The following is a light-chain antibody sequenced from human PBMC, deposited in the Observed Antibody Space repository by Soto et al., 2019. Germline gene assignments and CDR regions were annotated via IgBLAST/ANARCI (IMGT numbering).Light chain of an antibody. CDR2: GAS. CDR1: QTISSN. J-gene: IGKJ2*01. V-gene: IGKV3-15*01. CDR3: QQYHNWPPQYT. Sequence: EIVMTQSPATLSVSPGERATLSCRASQTISSNLAWYQQKPGQAPRLLLHGASTRAAGVPARFSGSGSGTEFTLTITSLQSEDFAVYYCQQYHNWPPQYTFGQGTQLQIK.